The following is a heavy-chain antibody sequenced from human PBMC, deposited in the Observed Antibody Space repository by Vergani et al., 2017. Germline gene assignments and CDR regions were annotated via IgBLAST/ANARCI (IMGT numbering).Heavy chain of an antibody. Sequence: EVQLVESGGGLVQPGGSLRLSCAASGFTFSSYWMSWVRQAPGKGLEWVANIKQDGSEKYYVDSVKGRFTISRDNAKNSLYLQMNSLRAEDTAVYYCARDLGTINRYFDYWGQGTLVTVSS. CDR3: ARDLGTINRYFDY. J-gene: IGHJ4*02. CDR2: IKQDGSEK. CDR1: GFTFSSYW. V-gene: IGHV3-7*01. D-gene: IGHD2/OR15-2a*01.